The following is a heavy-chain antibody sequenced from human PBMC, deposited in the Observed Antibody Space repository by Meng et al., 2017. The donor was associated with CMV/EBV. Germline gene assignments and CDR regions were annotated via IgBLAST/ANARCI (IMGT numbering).Heavy chain of an antibody. V-gene: IGHV1-18*01. D-gene: IGHD6-13*01. CDR1: GGTFSSYA. J-gene: IGHJ5*02. CDR2: ISAYNGNT. Sequence: ASVKVSCKASGGTFSSYAISWVRQAPGQGLEWMGWISAYNGNTNYAQKLQGRVTMTTDTSTSTAYMELRSLRSDDTAVYYCARDTQRGIAAAGPFDPWGQGTLVTVSS. CDR3: ARDTQRGIAAAGPFDP.